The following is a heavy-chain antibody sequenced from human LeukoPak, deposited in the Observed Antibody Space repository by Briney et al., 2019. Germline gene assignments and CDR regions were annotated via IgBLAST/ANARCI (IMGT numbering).Heavy chain of an antibody. CDR3: AREKCSGGTCYSTVDY. V-gene: IGHV3-30-3*01. CDR1: GFTFSSCA. CDR2: ISDDGSKK. Sequence: GGSLRLSCAASGFTFSSCAMYWVRQAPGKGLEWVALISDDGSKKDYVDSAGRFTISRDNSKNTVYLQMNSLRVEDTAIYYCAREKCSGGTCYSTVDYWGQGTLVTVSS. D-gene: IGHD2-15*01. J-gene: IGHJ4*02.